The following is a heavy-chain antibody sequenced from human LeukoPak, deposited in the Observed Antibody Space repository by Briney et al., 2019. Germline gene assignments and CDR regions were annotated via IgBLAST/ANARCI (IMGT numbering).Heavy chain of an antibody. CDR1: RYTFTSYD. CDR3: ARAYDYYGSGSYYISYYYYMDV. V-gene: IGHV1-8*03. Sequence: ASVKVSCKASRYTFTSYDINWVRQATGQELEWMGWMNPSSGNTGYAQKFQGRVTITRNTSISTAYMELSSLRSEDTAVYYCARAYDYYGSGSYYISYYYYMDVWGKGTTVTVSS. J-gene: IGHJ6*03. D-gene: IGHD3-10*01. CDR2: MNPSSGNT.